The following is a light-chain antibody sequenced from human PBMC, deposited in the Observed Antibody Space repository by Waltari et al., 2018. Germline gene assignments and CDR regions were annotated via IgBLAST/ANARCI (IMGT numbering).Light chain of an antibody. CDR3: QVWDSSGDHSVV. CDR2: DNT. Sequence: SYVLTQPPSVAVAPGQTARIPCAGNHIGTKTVHWYQQKPGQAPVLVVYDNTGRPSGIPERFSGSNSGSTATLTISRVEAGDEADYYCQVWDSSGDHSVVFGGGTKLTVL. J-gene: IGLJ2*01. V-gene: IGLV3-21*02. CDR1: HIGTKT.